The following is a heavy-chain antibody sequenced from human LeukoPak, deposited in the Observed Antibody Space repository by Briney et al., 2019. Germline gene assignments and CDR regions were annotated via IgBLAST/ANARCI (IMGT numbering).Heavy chain of an antibody. CDR2: IKSKTDGGTT. CDR3: TTDLGVIATSLERDY. D-gene: IGHD2-21*01. V-gene: IGHV3-15*01. J-gene: IGHJ4*02. Sequence: PGGSLRLSCAASGFTFSNAWMSWVRQAPGKGLEWVGRIKSKTDGGTTDYAAPVKGSFTISRDDSKNTLYLQMNSLKNKDTAVYYCTTDLGVIATSLERDYWGQGTLVTVSS. CDR1: GFTFSNAW.